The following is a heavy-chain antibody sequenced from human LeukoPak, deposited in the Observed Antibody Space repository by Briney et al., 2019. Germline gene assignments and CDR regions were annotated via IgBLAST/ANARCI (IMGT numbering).Heavy chain of an antibody. J-gene: IGHJ4*02. Sequence: TGGSLRLSCAAPGFTFSSYAMSWVRQAPGKGVEGVSSISGSCGSTYYADSVKGRFTISRDNSKNTLYLQMNSLRAEDTAVYYCAKAEFYDFWSGYYSDYWGQGTLVTVSS. CDR2: ISGSCGST. V-gene: IGHV3-23*01. CDR1: GFTFSSYA. D-gene: IGHD3-3*01. CDR3: AKAEFYDFWSGYYSDY.